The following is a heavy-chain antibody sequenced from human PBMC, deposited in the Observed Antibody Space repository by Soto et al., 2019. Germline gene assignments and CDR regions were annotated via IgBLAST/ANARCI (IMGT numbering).Heavy chain of an antibody. J-gene: IGHJ5*02. D-gene: IGHD6-19*01. V-gene: IGHV3-33*01. CDR1: GFTFSSYG. CDR2: IWYDGSNK. Sequence: PGGSLRLSCAASGFTFSSYGMHWVRQAPGKGLEWVAVIWYDGSNKYYADSVKGRFTISRDNSKNTLYLQMNSLRAEDTAVYYCASDWLVPPGNWFDPWGQGTLVTVSS. CDR3: ASDWLVPPGNWFDP.